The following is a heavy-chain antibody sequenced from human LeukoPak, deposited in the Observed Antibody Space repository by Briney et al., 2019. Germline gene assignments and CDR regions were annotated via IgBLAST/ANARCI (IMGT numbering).Heavy chain of an antibody. D-gene: IGHD5-12*01. CDR1: GFTFDSYA. CDR3: ARDQLAYSGYDTLFDY. CDR2: ISYDGSNK. Sequence: GGSLRLSCAASGFTFDSYAIHWVRQAPGKGLEWVAVISYDGSNKYYADSVKGRFTISRDNSKNTLYLQLNSLRPEDTAVYYCARDQLAYSGYDTLFDYWRQGSLVTVSS. J-gene: IGHJ4*02. V-gene: IGHV3-30*04.